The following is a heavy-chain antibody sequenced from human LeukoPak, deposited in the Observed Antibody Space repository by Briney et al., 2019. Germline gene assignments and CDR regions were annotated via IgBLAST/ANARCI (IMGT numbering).Heavy chain of an antibody. CDR3: ARAYGSGSYYN. J-gene: IGHJ4*02. Sequence: GGSLRLSCAASGFTFSSYAMHWVRQAPGKGLEWVAVISYDGSNKYYADSVKGRFTISRDNSKNTLYLQMDSLRAGDTAVYYCARAYGSGSYYNWGQGTLVTVSS. CDR1: GFTFSSYA. V-gene: IGHV3-30*04. CDR2: ISYDGSNK. D-gene: IGHD3-10*01.